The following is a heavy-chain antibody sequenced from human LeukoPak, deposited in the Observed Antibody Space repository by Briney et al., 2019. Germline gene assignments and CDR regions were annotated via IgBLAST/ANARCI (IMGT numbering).Heavy chain of an antibody. Sequence: ASVKVSCKASGYTFTGYYMHWVRQAPGQGLEWMGLINPNSGGTNYAQKFQGRVTMTRDTSISTAYMELSRLRSDDTAVYYCARDLGYYGSGSYYNEAFDYWGQGTLVTVSS. V-gene: IGHV1-2*02. D-gene: IGHD3-10*01. CDR3: ARDLGYYGSGSYYNEAFDY. CDR2: INPNSGGT. CDR1: GYTFTGYY. J-gene: IGHJ4*02.